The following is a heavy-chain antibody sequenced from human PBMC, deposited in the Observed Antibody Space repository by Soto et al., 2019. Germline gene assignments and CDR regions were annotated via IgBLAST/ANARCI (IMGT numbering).Heavy chain of an antibody. J-gene: IGHJ4*02. V-gene: IGHV3-30-3*02. Sequence: QVQLVESGGGVVQPGRSLRLSCAASGFTFSSYAMHWVRQAPGKGLEWVAVISYDGSNKYYADSVKGRFTISRDNSKNTLYLQMNSLRAEDTAVYYCAKLLQYPQGGHFDYWGQGTLVTVSS. CDR3: AKLLQYPQGGHFDY. CDR1: GFTFSSYA. D-gene: IGHD4-4*01. CDR2: ISYDGSNK.